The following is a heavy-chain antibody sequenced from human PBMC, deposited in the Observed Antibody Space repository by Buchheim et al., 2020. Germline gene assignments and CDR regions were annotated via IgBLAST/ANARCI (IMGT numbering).Heavy chain of an antibody. CDR1: GFTFSSYE. J-gene: IGHJ4*02. CDR2: ISSSGSTI. V-gene: IGHV3-48*03. Sequence: EVQLVESGGGLVQPGGSLRLSCAASGFTFSSYEMNWVRQAPGKGLEWVSYISSSGSTIYYADSVKGRFTISRDNAKNSLYLQMNSLRAEDTAVYYCAREEGPYDYVWGSYRYTFPDHFDYWGQGTL. CDR3: AREEGPYDYVWGSYRYTFPDHFDY. D-gene: IGHD3-16*02.